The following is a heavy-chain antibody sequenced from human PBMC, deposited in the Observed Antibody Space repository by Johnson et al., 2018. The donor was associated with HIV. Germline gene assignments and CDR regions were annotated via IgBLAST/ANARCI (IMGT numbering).Heavy chain of an antibody. V-gene: IGHV3-15*01. CDR2: IKRKIDGGTT. D-gene: IGHD2-15*01. Sequence: VQLVESGGGLVQPGGSLRLSCAASGFTFSNAWMSWVRQAPGKGLEWVGRIKRKIDGGTTDYAAPVKGRLTISRDDSKNTLYLQMNSLRAEDTAVYYCAKDEEGYCSGGSCYANAFDIWGQGTMVTVSS. CDR1: GFTFSNAW. CDR3: AKDEEGYCSGGSCYANAFDI. J-gene: IGHJ3*02.